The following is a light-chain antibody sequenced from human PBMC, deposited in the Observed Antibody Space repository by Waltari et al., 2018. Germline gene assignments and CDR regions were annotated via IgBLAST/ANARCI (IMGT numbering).Light chain of an antibody. Sequence: DIQMTQSPSSLSASVGDTVTITCRASQGISKSLAWYQQKPGKAPKLLLHTASKLESGVPSRLSGSGSGADFTLTISSLQPEDFATYYCQHYYSISPTFGQGTKVDIK. CDR1: QGISKS. V-gene: IGKV1-NL1*01. CDR3: QHYYSISPT. J-gene: IGKJ1*01. CDR2: TAS.